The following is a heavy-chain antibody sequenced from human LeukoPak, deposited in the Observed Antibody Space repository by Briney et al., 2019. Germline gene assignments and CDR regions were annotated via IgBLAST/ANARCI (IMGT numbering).Heavy chain of an antibody. CDR2: INHSGST. D-gene: IGHD3-3*01. J-gene: IGHJ6*02. V-gene: IGHV4-34*01. CDR1: GGSFSGYY. Sequence: SETLSLTCAVYGGSFSGYYWSWIRQPPGKGLEWIGEINHSGSTNYNPSLKSRVTISVDTSKNQFSLKLSSVTAADTAVYYCARAQSRGVVYYCYGMDVWGQGTTVTVSS. CDR3: ARAQSRGVVYYCYGMDV.